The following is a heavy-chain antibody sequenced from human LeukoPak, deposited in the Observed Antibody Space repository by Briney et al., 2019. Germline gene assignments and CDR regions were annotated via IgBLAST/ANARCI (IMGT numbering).Heavy chain of an antibody. Sequence: MGWINPKSGWTNYAHTFEGRVTITRDTYISKAYMGLSRLRSDDTAVYYCASGSWIQLAIDSWGQGTLVTVSS. V-gene: IGHV1-2*02. CDR2: INPKSGWT. D-gene: IGHD5-18*01. J-gene: IGHJ4*02. CDR3: ASGSWIQLAIDS.